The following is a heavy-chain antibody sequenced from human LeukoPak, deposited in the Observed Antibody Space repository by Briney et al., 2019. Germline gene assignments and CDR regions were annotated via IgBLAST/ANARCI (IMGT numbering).Heavy chain of an antibody. Sequence: ASVKVSCKASGYTFTGYYMHLVRQAHGLGLEWMGRINPNSGGTNYAQKFQGRVTMTRDTSISTAYMELSRLRSDDTAVYYCARVISGSSWYKYDYWGQGTLVTVSS. CDR3: ARVISGSSWYKYDY. J-gene: IGHJ4*02. V-gene: IGHV1-2*06. CDR1: GYTFTGYY. D-gene: IGHD6-13*01. CDR2: INPNSGGT.